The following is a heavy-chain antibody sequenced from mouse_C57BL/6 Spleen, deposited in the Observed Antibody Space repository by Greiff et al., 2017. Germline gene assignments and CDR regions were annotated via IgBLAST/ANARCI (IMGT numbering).Heavy chain of an antibody. J-gene: IGHJ1*03. CDR2: IWRGGST. D-gene: IGHD1-1*01. Sequence: QVQLQQSGPGLVQPSQSLSITCTVSGFSLTSYGVHWVRQSPGKGLEWLGVIWRGGSTDYNAAFMSRLSITKDNSKSQVFFKMNSLQADDTAIYYCAKPNYGSSPHGYFDVWGTGTTVTVSS. CDR1: GFSLTSYG. CDR3: AKPNYGSSPHGYFDV. V-gene: IGHV2-5*01.